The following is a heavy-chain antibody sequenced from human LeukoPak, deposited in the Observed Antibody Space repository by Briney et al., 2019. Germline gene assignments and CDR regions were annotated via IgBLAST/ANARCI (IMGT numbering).Heavy chain of an antibody. D-gene: IGHD3-3*01. CDR2: TNHSGST. J-gene: IGHJ5*02. Sequence: SETLSLTCAVYGGSFSGYYWSWIRQPPGKGLEWIGETNHSGSTNYNPSLKSRVTISVDTSKNQFSLKLSSVTAADTAVYYCARGHRITIFGVVTRRVAWFDPWGQGTLVTVSS. V-gene: IGHV4-34*01. CDR1: GGSFSGYY. CDR3: ARGHRITIFGVVTRRVAWFDP.